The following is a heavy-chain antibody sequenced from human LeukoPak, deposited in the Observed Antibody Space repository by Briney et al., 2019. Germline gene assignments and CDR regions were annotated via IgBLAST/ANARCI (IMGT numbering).Heavy chain of an antibody. D-gene: IGHD1-26*01. V-gene: IGHV3-74*01. CDR3: VRGAVGTGAWFDP. CDR1: GFTFSGYW. J-gene: IGHJ5*02. Sequence: GSLRLSCAASGFTFSGYWMHWVRQAPGKGLEWVSLINIDGATTNYADSVKGRFTISRDNAKNTLHLQMNSLRADDTAVYYCVRGAVGTGAWFDPWGQGTLVTVSS. CDR2: INIDGATT.